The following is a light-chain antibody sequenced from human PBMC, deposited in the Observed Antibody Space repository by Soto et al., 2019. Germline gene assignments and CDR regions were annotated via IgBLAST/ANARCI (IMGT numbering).Light chain of an antibody. CDR2: DAS. V-gene: IGKV1-5*01. CDR3: QQYYSYYT. Sequence: DIQMTQSPSTLSASVGDRVTITCRASQSISSWLAWYQQKPGKAPKLLIYDASSLESGVPSRFSGSRSGTEFTLAISSLQPDYFAAYYCQQYYSYYTFGQGTELEIK. CDR1: QSISSW. J-gene: IGKJ2*01.